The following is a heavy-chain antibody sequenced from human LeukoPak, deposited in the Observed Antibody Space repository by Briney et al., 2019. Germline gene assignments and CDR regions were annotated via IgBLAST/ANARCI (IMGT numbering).Heavy chain of an antibody. CDR1: GVSFSGHH. CDR3: ARDPTTVVALPYYFDF. CDR2: VNHRGIT. V-gene: IGHV4-34*01. J-gene: IGHJ4*01. D-gene: IGHD4-23*01. Sequence: SETLSLTCAVYGVSFSGHHWSWIRQSAGKGLEWIGEVNHRGITNYNPSLKSRVTISVDTSKNQFFLKLNSVTAADTAVYYCARDPTTVVALPYYFDFWGHGTLVTVSS.